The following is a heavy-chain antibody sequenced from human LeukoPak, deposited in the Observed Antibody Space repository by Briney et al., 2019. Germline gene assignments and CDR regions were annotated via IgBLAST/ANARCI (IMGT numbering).Heavy chain of an antibody. D-gene: IGHD3-10*01. Sequence: PSETLSLTCTVSGGSISSYYWSWIRQPPGKGLEWIGYIYYSGSTNYDPSLKSRVTISVDTSKNQFSLKLSSVTAADTAVYYCARYHMVRGVISYGMDVWGQGTTVTVSS. J-gene: IGHJ6*02. CDR3: ARYHMVRGVISYGMDV. CDR2: IYYSGST. CDR1: GGSISSYY. V-gene: IGHV4-59*08.